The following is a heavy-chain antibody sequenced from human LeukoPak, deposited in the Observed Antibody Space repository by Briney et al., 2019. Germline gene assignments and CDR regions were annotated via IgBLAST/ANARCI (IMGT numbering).Heavy chain of an antibody. CDR2: INHSGST. CDR1: GGSFSDYY. V-gene: IGHV4-34*01. J-gene: IGHJ4*02. D-gene: IGHD2-2*01. Sequence: SETLSLTCAVYGGSFSDYYWSWIRQSPGKGLEWIGEINHSGSTYYNPSLKSRVTISVDTSKNHFSLRLNSVTAADTAVYYCAWGRQLNFFDLWGQGTLVTVSS. CDR3: AWGRQLNFFDL.